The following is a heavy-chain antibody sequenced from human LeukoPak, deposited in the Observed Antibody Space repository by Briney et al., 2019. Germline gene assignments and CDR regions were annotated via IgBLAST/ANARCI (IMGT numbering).Heavy chain of an antibody. CDR2: ISDSGDST. D-gene: IGHD6-25*01. Sequence: PGGSLRLSCAASGFTFSSYAMSWIRQAPGKGLEWVSAISDSGDSTYYADPVKGRFTISGDNSKNTLYLQMNSLRVEDTAVYYCAKDGGYWVGYFPHWGQGTLVTVYS. J-gene: IGHJ1*01. V-gene: IGHV3-23*01. CDR3: AKDGGYWVGYFPH. CDR1: GFTFSSYA.